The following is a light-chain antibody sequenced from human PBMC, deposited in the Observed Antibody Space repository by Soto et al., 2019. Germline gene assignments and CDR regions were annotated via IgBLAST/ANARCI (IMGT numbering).Light chain of an antibody. V-gene: IGLV1-40*01. CDR2: GNS. J-gene: IGLJ2*01. CDR3: QSYDSSLSGNVV. CDR1: SSNIGAGYD. Sequence: QPVLTQPPSVSGAPGQRVTISCTGSSSNIGAGYDVHWYQQLPGTAPKLLIYGNSNRPSGVPDLFSGSKSGTSASLAITGLQAEDEADYYCQSYDSSLSGNVVFGGGTKVTVL.